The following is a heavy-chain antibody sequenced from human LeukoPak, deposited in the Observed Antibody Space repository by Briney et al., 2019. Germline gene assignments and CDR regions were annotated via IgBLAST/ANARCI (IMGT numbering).Heavy chain of an antibody. V-gene: IGHV3-48*03. CDR3: AKDSSSLVGYSYGYNFDY. J-gene: IGHJ4*02. CDR2: ISGSASTI. Sequence: GGSLRLSCAASGFTFSSYEMNWVRQAPGKGLEWVSYISGSASTIYYADSVKGRFTISRDNAKNSLYLQMNSLRAEDTALYYCAKDSSSLVGYSYGYNFDYWGQGTLVTVSS. D-gene: IGHD5-18*01. CDR1: GFTFSSYE.